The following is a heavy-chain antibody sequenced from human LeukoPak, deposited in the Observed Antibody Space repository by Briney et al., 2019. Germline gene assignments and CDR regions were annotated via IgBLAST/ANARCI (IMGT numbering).Heavy chain of an antibody. Sequence: KPSETLSLTCTVSGGSISSSSYYWGWIRQPPGKGLEWIGSIYYSGSTYYNPSLKSRVTISVDTSKNQFSLKLSSVTAADTAVYYCARIRADPIAVAGTPDLFDYWGQGTLVTVSS. CDR3: ARIRADPIAVAGTPDLFDY. V-gene: IGHV4-39*01. D-gene: IGHD6-19*01. CDR1: GGSISSSSYY. CDR2: IYYSGST. J-gene: IGHJ4*02.